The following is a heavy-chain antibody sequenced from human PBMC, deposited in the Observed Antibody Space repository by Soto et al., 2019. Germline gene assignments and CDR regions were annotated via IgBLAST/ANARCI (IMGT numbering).Heavy chain of an antibody. D-gene: IGHD3-22*01. Sequence: PGGSLRLFCAASGFTFSSYAMSWFRQAPGKGLEWVSAISGSGGSPYYADSVKGRFTISRDNAKNTLYLQMNSLRAEDTAVYYCAKDERSTDSSRPVVDDWGQGTLVTVSS. CDR2: ISGSGGSP. CDR3: AKDERSTDSSRPVVDD. J-gene: IGHJ4*02. V-gene: IGHV3-23*01. CDR1: GFTFSSYA.